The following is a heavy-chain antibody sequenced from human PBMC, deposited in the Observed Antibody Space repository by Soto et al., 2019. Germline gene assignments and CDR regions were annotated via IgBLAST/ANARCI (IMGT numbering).Heavy chain of an antibody. CDR3: AKGQHCSSTSCYVYYYGVDV. J-gene: IGHJ6*02. D-gene: IGHD2-2*01. CDR2: ISYDGSNK. CDR1: GFTFSTYG. Sequence: QVQLVESGGGVVQPGRSLRLSCAASGFTFSTYGMHWVRQAPGKGLEWVAVISYDGSNKFYADSVKGRLTISRDNSKNTLYLQMNSLRAEETAVYYCAKGQHCSSTSCYVYYYGVDVWGQGTTVAVSS. V-gene: IGHV3-30*18.